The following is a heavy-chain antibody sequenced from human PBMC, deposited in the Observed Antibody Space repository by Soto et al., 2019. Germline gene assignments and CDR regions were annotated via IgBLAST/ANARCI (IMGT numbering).Heavy chain of an antibody. J-gene: IGHJ4*02. CDR2: ISAYNGNK. D-gene: IGHD6-13*01. V-gene: IGHV1-18*01. Sequence: QVQLVQSGAEVKKPGASVKVSCKASGYTFTSYGISWVRQAPGQGLEWMGWISAYNGNKKYAQKLQDRVTMTTDTSTSTAYIELRSLRSDDTAVYYCARDLGQQLFDYWGQGTLVTVSS. CDR1: GYTFTSYG. CDR3: ARDLGQQLFDY.